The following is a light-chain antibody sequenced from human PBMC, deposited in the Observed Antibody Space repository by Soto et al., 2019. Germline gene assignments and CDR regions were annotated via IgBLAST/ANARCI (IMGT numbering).Light chain of an antibody. CDR2: GAS. CDR3: HQYGGFPHT. V-gene: IGKV3-20*01. Sequence: DIVLTQSPGTLSLSPGERTTLSCRASQSITVDYLAWYQQKPGQAPRLLIYGASSRATGMPDRFSGSGSGTDFTFIISRLEPEDFAMYYCHQYGGFPHTFGQGTKLETK. CDR1: QSITVDY. J-gene: IGKJ2*01.